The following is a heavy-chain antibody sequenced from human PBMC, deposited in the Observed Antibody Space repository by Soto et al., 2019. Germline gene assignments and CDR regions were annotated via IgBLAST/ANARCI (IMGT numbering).Heavy chain of an antibody. V-gene: IGHV3-7*01. J-gene: IGHJ3*02. CDR2: IKEDGSVK. D-gene: IGHD3-10*01. CDR1: GFSLRSDW. Sequence: PGGSLRLSCAAIGFSLRSDWMAWVRQIPGKGLEFVANIKEDGSVKNYVDSVKGRFSISGDNDKNSLYLQMNSLRAEDTAVYYCGTDRWGGAFDMWGQGTTVTVSS. CDR3: GTDRWGGAFDM.